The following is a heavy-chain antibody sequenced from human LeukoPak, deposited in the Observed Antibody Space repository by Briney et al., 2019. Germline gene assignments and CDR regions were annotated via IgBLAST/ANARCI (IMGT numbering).Heavy chain of an antibody. CDR2: IYYSGST. CDR3: ARLRDYGSSDY. Sequence: SETLSLTCTVSGGPISNYYWSWIRQPPGKGLEWIAYIYYSGSTNYNPSLKSRVTISVDTSKNQFSLKLSSVTAADTAVYYCARLRDYGSSDYWGQGTLVTVSS. V-gene: IGHV4-59*01. J-gene: IGHJ4*02. CDR1: GGPISNYY. D-gene: IGHD4-17*01.